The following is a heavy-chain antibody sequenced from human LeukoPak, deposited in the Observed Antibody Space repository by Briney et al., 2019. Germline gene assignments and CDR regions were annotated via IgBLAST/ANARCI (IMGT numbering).Heavy chain of an antibody. J-gene: IGHJ5*02. Sequence: PSETLSLTCTVSGGSISSYYWSWIRQPAGKGLEWIGRIYTSGSTNYNPSLKSRVTMSVDTSKNQFSLKLSSVTAADTAVYYCARDDSSGWYGGWFDPWGQGTLVTVSS. CDR3: ARDDSSGWYGGWFDP. CDR2: IYTSGST. V-gene: IGHV4-4*07. CDR1: GGSISSYY. D-gene: IGHD6-19*01.